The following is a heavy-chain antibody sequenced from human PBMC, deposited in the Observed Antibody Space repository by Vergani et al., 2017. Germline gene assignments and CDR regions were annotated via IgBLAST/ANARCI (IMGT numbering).Heavy chain of an antibody. CDR3: ARFGSYCSLFDY. J-gene: IGHJ4*02. V-gene: IGHV4-59*08. CDR2: IYYSGST. CDR1: GSSISSYY. Sequence: QVQLQESGPGLVKPSETLSLTCTVSGSSISSYYWSWFRQPPGEGLEWIGYIYYSGSTNYNPSLKSRVTISVDTSQNQFSLELSSVTAADTAVYYCARFGSYCSLFDYWGQGTLVTVSS. D-gene: IGHD1-26*01.